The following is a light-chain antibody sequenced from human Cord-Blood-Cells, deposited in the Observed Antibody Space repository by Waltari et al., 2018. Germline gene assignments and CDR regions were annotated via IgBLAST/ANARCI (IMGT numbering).Light chain of an antibody. CDR2: DVS. J-gene: IGLJ3*02. CDR1: SSDVGGYNY. Sequence: QSALTQPASVFGYPGQSITISCTGTSSDVGGYNYVYWYQQDPGKAPKLMIYDVSNRPSGVSNRFSGSKSGNTASLTISGLQAEDEADYYCSSYTSSSTLVFGGGTKLTVL. CDR3: SSYTSSSTLV. V-gene: IGLV2-14*03.